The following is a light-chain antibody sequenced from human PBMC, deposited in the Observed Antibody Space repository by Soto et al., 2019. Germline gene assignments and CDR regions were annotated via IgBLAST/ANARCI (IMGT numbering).Light chain of an antibody. V-gene: IGLV2-14*01. CDR3: SSYSSSGPV. Sequence: QSALTQPASVSGSPGQSITISCTGTSSDVGGYNYVSWYQHHPGNPGKAPKLMIFEVSNRPSGVSNRFSGSKFGNTASLTISGLLAEDEADYYCSSYSSSGPVFGGGTKLTVL. J-gene: IGLJ3*02. CDR2: EVS. CDR1: SSDVGGYNY.